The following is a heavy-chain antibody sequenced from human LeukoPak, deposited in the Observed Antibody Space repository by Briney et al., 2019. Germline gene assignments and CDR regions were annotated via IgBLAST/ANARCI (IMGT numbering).Heavy chain of an antibody. CDR3: ARPPSRSGDVGGAFDI. Sequence: SETLSLTCAVSGGSISSDDYYWSWIRQPPGKGLEWIGSFYNSGATYYNPSLKSRITISVDTSKNHLSLKVSSVTAADTAVYYCARPPSRSGDVGGAFDIWGQGTMVTVSS. V-gene: IGHV4-30-4*01. J-gene: IGHJ3*02. CDR1: GGSISSDDYY. CDR2: FYNSGAT.